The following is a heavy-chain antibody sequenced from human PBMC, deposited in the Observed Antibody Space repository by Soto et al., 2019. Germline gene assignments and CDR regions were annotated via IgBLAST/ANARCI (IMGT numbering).Heavy chain of an antibody. CDR1: GYTFTSYD. CDR3: AIAGGRKDRHRLDY. Sequence: ASVKVSCKASGYTFTSYDINWVRQAPGQGLEWMGWISAYNGNTNYAQKLQGRVTMTTDTSTSTAYMELSSLRSEDTAVYYCAIAGGRKDRHRLDYWGQGTLVTVSS. V-gene: IGHV1-18*01. D-gene: IGHD3-16*01. CDR2: ISAYNGNT. J-gene: IGHJ4*02.